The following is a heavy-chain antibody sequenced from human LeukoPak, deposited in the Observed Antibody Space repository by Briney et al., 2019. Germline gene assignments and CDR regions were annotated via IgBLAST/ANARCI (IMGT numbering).Heavy chain of an antibody. J-gene: IGHJ5*02. Sequence: ASVKVSCKASGYTFTSYYMHWVRQAPGQGLEWMGIINPSGGSTSCAQKFQGRVTMTRDTSTSTVYMELSSLRSEDTAVYYCARAVEYCSSTSCYFQYYWFDPWGQGTLVTVSS. CDR2: INPSGGST. CDR3: ARAVEYCSSTSCYFQYYWFDP. D-gene: IGHD2-2*01. CDR1: GYTFTSYY. V-gene: IGHV1-46*01.